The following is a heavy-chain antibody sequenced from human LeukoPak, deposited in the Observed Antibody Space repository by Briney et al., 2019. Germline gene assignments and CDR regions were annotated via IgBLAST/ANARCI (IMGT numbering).Heavy chain of an antibody. V-gene: IGHV4-30-2*01. J-gene: IGHJ6*04. Sequence: SETLSLTCTVSGGSLSSGGYYWSWIRQPPGKGLEWIGYIYHSGSTYYNPSLKSRVTISVDRSKNQFSLKLSSVTAADTAVYYCARDRTYSRMDVWGKGTTVTVSS. D-gene: IGHD1-14*01. CDR1: GGSLSSGGYY. CDR2: IYHSGST. CDR3: ARDRTYSRMDV.